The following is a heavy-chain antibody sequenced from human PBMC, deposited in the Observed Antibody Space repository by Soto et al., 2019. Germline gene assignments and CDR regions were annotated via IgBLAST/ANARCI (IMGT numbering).Heavy chain of an antibody. CDR1: GFTVSSNY. D-gene: IGHD3-16*01. V-gene: IGHV3-66*01. CDR3: ARDAGRGESWLYYYYYMDV. J-gene: IGHJ6*03. Sequence: EVQLVESGGGWVHPGGSLRLSCAASGFTVSSNYMSWVRQAPGKGLEWVSVIYSGGSTYYADSVKGRFTISRDNSKNTLYLQMNSLRGEDTAVYYCARDAGRGESWLYYYYYMDVWGKGTTVTVSS. CDR2: IYSGGST.